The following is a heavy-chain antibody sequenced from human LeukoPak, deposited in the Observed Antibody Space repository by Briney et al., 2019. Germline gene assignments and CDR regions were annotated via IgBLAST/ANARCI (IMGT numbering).Heavy chain of an antibody. J-gene: IGHJ4*02. CDR2: INAGNGNT. CDR3: ARPANPYCSGGSCYWTYYFDY. D-gene: IGHD2-15*01. Sequence: ASVKVSCKASGYTFTSYAMHWVRQAPGQRLEWMGWINAGNGNTKYSQKFQGRVTITRDTSASTAYMELSSLRSEDTAVYYCARPANPYCSGGSCYWTYYFDYWGQGTLVTVSS. CDR1: GYTFTSYA. V-gene: IGHV1-3*01.